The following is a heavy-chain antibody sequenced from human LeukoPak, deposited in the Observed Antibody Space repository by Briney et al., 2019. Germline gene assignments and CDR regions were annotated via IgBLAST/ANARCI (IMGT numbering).Heavy chain of an antibody. J-gene: IGHJ5*02. V-gene: IGHV4-61*01. CDR1: GGSISSSSYY. CDR2: IFHSGIT. CDR3: ARGSQTYCSTTSCHSWFDP. D-gene: IGHD2-2*01. Sequence: PSETLSLTCTVSGGSISSSSYYWNWIRQPPGKGLEWIGYIFHSGITNYKPSLKRRVTISLDTSKNQFSLKLSSVTAADTAVYYCARGSQTYCSTTSCHSWFDPWGQGTLVTVSS.